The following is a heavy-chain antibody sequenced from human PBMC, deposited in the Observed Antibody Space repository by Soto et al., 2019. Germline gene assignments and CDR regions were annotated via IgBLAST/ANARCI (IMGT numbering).Heavy chain of an antibody. J-gene: IGHJ6*02. CDR3: ARDRHIVVVTAFPYGMDV. CDR1: GYTFTSYG. CDR2: ISAYNGNT. D-gene: IGHD2-21*02. V-gene: IGHV1-18*04. Sequence: QVQLVQSGAEVKKPGASVKVSCKASGYTFTSYGISWVRQAPGQGLEWMGWISAYNGNTNYAQKLQGRVTMTTDTSTSTAYMELRSLRSDDTAVYYCARDRHIVVVTAFPYGMDVWGQGTTVTVSS.